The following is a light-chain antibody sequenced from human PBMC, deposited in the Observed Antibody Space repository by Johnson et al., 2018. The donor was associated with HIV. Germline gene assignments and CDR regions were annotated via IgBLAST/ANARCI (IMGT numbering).Light chain of an antibody. Sequence: QSILTQPPSVSAAPGKRVTISCSGSSSNIGNNYVSWYQQLPGTAPKLLIYDDNKRPSGIPDRFSGSKSGTSATLAITGLQTGDEADYYCGTWDNSLNVYVFGTGTKVTVL. V-gene: IGLV1-51*01. CDR2: DDN. J-gene: IGLJ1*01. CDR1: SSNIGNNY. CDR3: GTWDNSLNVYV.